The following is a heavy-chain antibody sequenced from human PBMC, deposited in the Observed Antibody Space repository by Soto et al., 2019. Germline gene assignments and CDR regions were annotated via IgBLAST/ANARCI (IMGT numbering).Heavy chain of an antibody. V-gene: IGHV3-21*01. D-gene: IGHD2-2*01. Sequence: GGSLRLSCAASGFTFNTYSMNWVRQAPGKGLEWVSFISSRNSFIYYADSVRGRFTIPRDNAKNSVFLQMNSLRVEDTAVYYCARDPAGSTRPYYYGMDVWGQGTTVTVSS. CDR3: ARDPAGSTRPYYYGMDV. CDR1: GFTFNTYS. CDR2: ISSRNSFI. J-gene: IGHJ6*02.